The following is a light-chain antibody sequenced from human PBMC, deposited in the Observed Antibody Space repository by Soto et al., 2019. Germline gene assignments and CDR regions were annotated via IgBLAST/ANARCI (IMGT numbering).Light chain of an antibody. Sequence: QSVLTQPASVSGSPGQSITISCTGTSTDVGDYNYVSWYQQHPGKAPKLMTYEVSDRPSGVSNRFSGSKSGNTASLTISGLQAEDEADYYCSSYTRSSTWVFGGGTKLTVL. CDR2: EVS. J-gene: IGLJ3*02. CDR1: STDVGDYNY. V-gene: IGLV2-14*01. CDR3: SSYTRSSTWV.